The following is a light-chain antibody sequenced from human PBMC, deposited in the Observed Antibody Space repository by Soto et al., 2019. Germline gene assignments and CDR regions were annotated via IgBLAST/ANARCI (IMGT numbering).Light chain of an antibody. V-gene: IGLV1-40*01. CDR3: QSYDNSLSGFYV. J-gene: IGLJ1*01. Sequence: QSALTQPPSVSGAPGQRVTISCTGSSSNIGANSDVHWYQQLTGAAPKLLIYGNTNRPSGVSDRFSASKSGTSASLAITGLQAEDEADYYCQSYDNSLSGFYVFGTGTKVTVL. CDR1: SSNIGANSD. CDR2: GNT.